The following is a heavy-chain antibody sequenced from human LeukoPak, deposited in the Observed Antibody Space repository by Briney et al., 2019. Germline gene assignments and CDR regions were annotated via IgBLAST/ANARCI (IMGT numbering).Heavy chain of an antibody. CDR3: AKAWAYGGNSGGDY. J-gene: IGHJ4*02. Sequence: GGSLRLSCAASGFTLSNYGMHWVRQAPGKGLEWVAVISYDGSENYYADSVKGRFTISRDKSKNTLFLQMNSLRAEDTAVYYCAKAWAYGGNSGGDYWGQGTLVTVSS. CDR2: ISYDGSEN. D-gene: IGHD4-23*01. CDR1: GFTLSNYG. V-gene: IGHV3-30*18.